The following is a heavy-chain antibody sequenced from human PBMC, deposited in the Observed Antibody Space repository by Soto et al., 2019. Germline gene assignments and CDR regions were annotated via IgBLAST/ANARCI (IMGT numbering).Heavy chain of an antibody. CDR2: HYSGGST. V-gene: IGHV3-53*01. D-gene: IGHD1-26*01. CDR1: GFSVSSNY. Sequence: GGSLRLSCAISGFSVSSNYLSWVRQAPGKGLEWVSVHYSGGSTYYADSVQGRLTISRDKSNNTLYLQMRRVRAKDTAVYFCARHRHPRGTVGATSPLDPWGQGTQVTVSS. CDR3: ARHRHPRGTVGATSPLDP. J-gene: IGHJ5*02.